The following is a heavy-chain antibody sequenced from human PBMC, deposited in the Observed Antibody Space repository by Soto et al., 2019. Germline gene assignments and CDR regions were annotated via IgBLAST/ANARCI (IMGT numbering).Heavy chain of an antibody. CDR2: IYPGDSET. Sequence: GESLTISCKGSGYTFSTYWIAWVRQMSGKGLEWMGIIYPGDSETRYSPSFDGQVTISVDKSLTTAYLQWASLRASDTAMYYCAICGTNDHGCDYWGPGTLVTVSS. CDR3: AICGTNDHGCDY. CDR1: GYTFSTYW. J-gene: IGHJ4*02. D-gene: IGHD2-8*01. V-gene: IGHV5-51*01.